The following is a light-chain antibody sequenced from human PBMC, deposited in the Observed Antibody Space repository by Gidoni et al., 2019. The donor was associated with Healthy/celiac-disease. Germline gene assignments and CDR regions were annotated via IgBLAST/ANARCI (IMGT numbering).Light chain of an antibody. Sequence: EIVLTQSPGTLSLSPGESATLSCRASQSVSSSYLAWYQQKPGQAPRLLIYGASSRATGIPDRFSGSGSGTDFTLTISRLEPEDFVVYYCQQYGSSPPWTFGQGTKVEIK. V-gene: IGKV3-20*01. CDR2: GAS. CDR3: QQYGSSPPWT. J-gene: IGKJ1*01. CDR1: QSVSSSY.